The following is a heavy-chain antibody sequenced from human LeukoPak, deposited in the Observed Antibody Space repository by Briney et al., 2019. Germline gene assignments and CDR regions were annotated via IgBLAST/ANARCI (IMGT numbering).Heavy chain of an antibody. CDR1: GFTFSSYG. V-gene: IGHV3-30*03. J-gene: IGHJ4*02. CDR3: ARGAKFMVRGVIIPDY. D-gene: IGHD3-10*01. Sequence: GSLRLSCAASGFTFSSYGMHWVRQAPGKGLEWVAVISYDGSNRYYADSVKGRFTISRDTSKNTLYLQMNSLRAEDTAVYYCARGAKFMVRGVIIPDYWGQGTLVTVSS. CDR2: ISYDGSNR.